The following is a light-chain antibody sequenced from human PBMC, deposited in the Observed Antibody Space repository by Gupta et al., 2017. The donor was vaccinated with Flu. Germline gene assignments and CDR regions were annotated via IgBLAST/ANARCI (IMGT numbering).Light chain of an antibody. CDR1: QSGEQY. Sequence: SYVLSQPSPVSVSPGQTASITCSGDQSGEQYPCRSQRKAGQSPVLVIYQDTKGPSGRPERFSGSNSGNTTTLAISGTQAMDEADYYCQARDNETVVFGGGTKLTVL. V-gene: IGLV3-1*01. J-gene: IGLJ2*01. CDR2: QDT. CDR3: QARDNETVV.